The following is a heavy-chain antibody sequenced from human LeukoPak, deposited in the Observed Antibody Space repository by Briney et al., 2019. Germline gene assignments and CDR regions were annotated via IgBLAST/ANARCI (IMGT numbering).Heavy chain of an antibody. J-gene: IGHJ2*01. D-gene: IGHD1-26*01. Sequence: PSETLSLTCTVSGGSISSYYWSWIRQPPGKGLEYIGYIYYSGGTNYNPSLKTRVTILVDTSKKQFSLKLNSVTAADTAVYYCARGGIVGASYWYFDLWGRGTLVTVSS. V-gene: IGHV4-59*01. CDR3: ARGGIVGASYWYFDL. CDR2: IYYSGGT. CDR1: GGSISSYY.